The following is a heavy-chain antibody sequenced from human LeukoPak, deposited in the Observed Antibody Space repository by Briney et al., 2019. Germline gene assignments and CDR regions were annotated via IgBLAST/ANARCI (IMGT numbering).Heavy chain of an antibody. Sequence: GESLKISCKGSGYSFTSYWIGWVRQMPGKGLEWMGIIYPGDSDTRYSPSFQGQVTISADKSISTAYLQWSSLKASDTAMNYCASDYYDSSGYSIYWGQGTLVTVSS. J-gene: IGHJ4*02. V-gene: IGHV5-51*01. CDR2: IYPGDSDT. CDR3: ASDYYDSSGYSIY. CDR1: GYSFTSYW. D-gene: IGHD3-22*01.